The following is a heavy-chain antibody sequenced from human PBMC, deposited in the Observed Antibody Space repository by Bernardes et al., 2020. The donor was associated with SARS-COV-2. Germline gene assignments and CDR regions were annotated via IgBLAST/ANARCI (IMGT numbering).Heavy chain of an antibody. Sequence: SETLSLTRTVSGGSISSGSYYWSWIRQPAGKGLEWIGRIYTSGSTNYNPSLKSRVTISVDTSKNQFSLKVTSVTAADTAMYYCARHGAGEDLSYFDYWGRGTLVTVSS. J-gene: IGHJ4*02. CDR3: ARHGAGEDLSYFDY. D-gene: IGHD3-16*01. V-gene: IGHV4-61*02. CDR1: GGSISSGSYY. CDR2: IYTSGST.